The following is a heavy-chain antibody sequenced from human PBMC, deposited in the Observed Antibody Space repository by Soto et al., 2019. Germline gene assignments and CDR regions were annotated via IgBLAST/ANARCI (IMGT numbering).Heavy chain of an antibody. Sequence: EVQLVESGGVVVQPGGSLRLSCAASGFTFDDYTMHWVRQAPGKGLEWVSLISWDGGSTYYADSVKGRFTISSDNSKNSLYLQMNRLRTEDTALYYCAKAMGRQQLPPDNLAYYYYFGMCVWGQGTTVTVSS. V-gene: IGHV3-43*01. J-gene: IGHJ6*02. CDR2: ISWDGGST. CDR1: GFTFDDYT. D-gene: IGHD6-13*01. CDR3: AKAMGRQQLPPDNLAYYYYFGMCV.